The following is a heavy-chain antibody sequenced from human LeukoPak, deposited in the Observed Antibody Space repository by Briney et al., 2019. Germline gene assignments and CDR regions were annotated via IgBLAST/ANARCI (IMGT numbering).Heavy chain of an antibody. CDR3: AKGPSSGPPYYFDY. CDR1: GFTFSIYE. D-gene: IGHD5-12*01. Sequence: PGGSLRLSCAASGFTFSIYEMNWVRQAPGKGLEWVSTISGGGGYTYYADSVKGRFTISRDSSMNALYLQLNTLRDEDTALYYCAKGPSSGPPYYFDYWGQGTLVTVSS. J-gene: IGHJ4*02. CDR2: ISGGGGYT. V-gene: IGHV3-23*01.